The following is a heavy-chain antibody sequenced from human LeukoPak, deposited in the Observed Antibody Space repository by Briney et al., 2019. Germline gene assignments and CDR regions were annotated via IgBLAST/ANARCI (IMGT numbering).Heavy chain of an antibody. D-gene: IGHD3-10*02. Sequence: PGGSLRLSCAASGLTFRTYAMSWVRQAPGKGLEWVSYISSSGSTIYYADSVKGRFTISRDNAKNSLYLRMNSLRAEDTAVYYCAELGITMIGGVWGKGTTVTISS. J-gene: IGHJ6*04. CDR3: AELGITMIGGV. CDR1: GLTFRTYA. V-gene: IGHV3-48*03. CDR2: ISSSGSTI.